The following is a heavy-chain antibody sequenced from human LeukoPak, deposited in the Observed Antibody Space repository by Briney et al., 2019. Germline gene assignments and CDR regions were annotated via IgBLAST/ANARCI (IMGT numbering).Heavy chain of an antibody. CDR1: GFTFSSTW. V-gene: IGHV3-74*01. CDR2: IHSDGSTT. J-gene: IGHJ3*02. Sequence: GGSLRLSCAASGFTFSSTWMHWSRQVPGKGPVWVSRIHSDGSTTIYADSVKGRFTISRDNSKNTLYLRMNSLRAEDAAVYYCASRNYYDSSGYFDAFDIWGQGTMVTVGS. CDR3: ASRNYYDSSGYFDAFDI. D-gene: IGHD3-22*01.